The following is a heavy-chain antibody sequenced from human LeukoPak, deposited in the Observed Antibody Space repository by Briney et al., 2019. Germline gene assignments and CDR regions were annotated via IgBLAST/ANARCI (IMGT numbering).Heavy chain of an antibody. D-gene: IGHD3-3*01. J-gene: IGHJ4*02. Sequence: TTSETLSLTCTVSGGSISSYYWSWIRQPPGKGLEWIGSIYYSGSTYYNPSLKSRVTISVDTSKNQFSLKLSSVTAADTAVYYCARVEEGCADYWGQGTLVTVSS. CDR3: ARVEEGCADY. CDR1: GGSISSYY. CDR2: IYYSGST. V-gene: IGHV4-59*12.